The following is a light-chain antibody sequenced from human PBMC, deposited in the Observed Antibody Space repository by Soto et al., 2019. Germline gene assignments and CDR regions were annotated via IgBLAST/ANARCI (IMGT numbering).Light chain of an antibody. CDR1: ENIGTF. Sequence: DIQMPQSPSSLSASVGARVTITCRASENIGTFLNWYQKLPGKAPKLLIYDESSLQGGVSSRFTGSGSGTDFTLTIGGLQPEDFATYYCQQSYSNPPTFGGGTKVEIK. J-gene: IGKJ4*01. V-gene: IGKV1-39*01. CDR2: DES. CDR3: QQSYSNPPT.